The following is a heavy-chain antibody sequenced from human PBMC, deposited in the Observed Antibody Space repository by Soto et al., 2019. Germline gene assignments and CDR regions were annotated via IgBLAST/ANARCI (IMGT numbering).Heavy chain of an antibody. Sequence: QVQLVQSGAEVKKPGSSVKVSCKASGGTFSSYTISWVRQAPGQGLEWMGRIIPILGIANYAQKFQGRVTITADKSTSTAYMELSSLRSEDTAVYYCAIDARTRRGGYYYYGMDVWGQGTTVTVSS. V-gene: IGHV1-69*08. CDR1: GGTFSSYT. D-gene: IGHD2-15*01. CDR2: IIPILGIA. CDR3: AIDARTRRGGYYYYGMDV. J-gene: IGHJ6*02.